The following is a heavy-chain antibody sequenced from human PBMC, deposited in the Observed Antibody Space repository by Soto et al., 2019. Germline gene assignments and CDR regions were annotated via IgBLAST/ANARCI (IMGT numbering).Heavy chain of an antibody. CDR3: AREPYSSGWFDY. V-gene: IGHV4-34*09. CDR2: IYYSGST. D-gene: IGHD6-19*01. J-gene: IGHJ5*01. CDR1: GGSFSGYY. Sequence: PSETLSLTCAVYGGSFSGYYWSWIRQPPGKGLEWIGYIYYSGSTYYNPSLKSRVTISVDTSKNQFSLKLSSVTAADTAVYYCAREPYSSGWFDYWGQGTLVTVSS.